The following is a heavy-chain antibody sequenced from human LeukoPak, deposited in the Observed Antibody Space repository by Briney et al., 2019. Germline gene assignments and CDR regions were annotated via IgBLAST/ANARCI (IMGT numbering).Heavy chain of an antibody. CDR3: ARQGRSVAATASY. CDR2: IYPDVSDI. J-gene: IGHJ4*02. V-gene: IGHV5-51*01. D-gene: IGHD2-21*02. CDR1: GYCFTTYW. Sequence: GEPLKISAKGPGYCFTTYWFAWVRQMPGKGLEWMGIIYPDVSDIRYSPSFKGQVTVSADKSITPAYLQWSSLKASDTAMYYCARQGRSVAATASYWGQGTLVTVSS.